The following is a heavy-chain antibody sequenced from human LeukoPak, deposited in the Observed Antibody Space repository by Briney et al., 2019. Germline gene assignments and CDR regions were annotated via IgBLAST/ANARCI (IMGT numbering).Heavy chain of an antibody. D-gene: IGHD3-22*01. Sequence: SVKVSCKASGGTFSSYAISWVRQAPGQGLEWMGGIIPIFGTANYAQKFQGRVTMTRDTSTSTVYMELSSLRSEDTAVFYCARCYDSSGYYWGDYYFDYWGQGTLVTVSS. CDR1: GGTFSSYA. CDR3: ARCYDSSGYYWGDYYFDY. J-gene: IGHJ4*02. V-gene: IGHV1-69*05. CDR2: IIPIFGTA.